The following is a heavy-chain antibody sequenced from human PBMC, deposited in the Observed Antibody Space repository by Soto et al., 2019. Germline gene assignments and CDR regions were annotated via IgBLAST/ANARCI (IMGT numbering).Heavy chain of an antibody. CDR1: GFTFSSYA. J-gene: IGHJ6*02. CDR3: AKDARGYSYGYYYYGMDV. V-gene: IGHV3-23*01. Sequence: GGSLRLSCAASGFTFSSYAMSWVRQAPGKGLEWVSAISGSGGSTYYADSVKGRFTISRDNSKNTLYLQMNSLRAEDTAVYYCAKDARGYSYGYYYYGMDVWGQGTTVTV. D-gene: IGHD5-18*01. CDR2: ISGSGGST.